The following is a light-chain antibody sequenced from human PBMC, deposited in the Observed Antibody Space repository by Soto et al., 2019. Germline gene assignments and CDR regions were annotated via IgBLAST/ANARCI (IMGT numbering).Light chain of an antibody. Sequence: QSALTQPASVSGSPGQSITISCTGTSSDVGAYNYISWYQQHPGKAPKLMIYEVSNRPSGVSTRFSGSKSGNTASLTISGLQAEDDGDYYCSTSINSITFVIFGGGTKVTVL. V-gene: IGLV2-14*01. J-gene: IGLJ2*01. CDR1: SSDVGAYNY. CDR3: STSINSITFVI. CDR2: EVS.